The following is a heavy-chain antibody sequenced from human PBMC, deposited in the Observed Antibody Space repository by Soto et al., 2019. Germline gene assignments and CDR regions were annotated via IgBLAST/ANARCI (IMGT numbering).Heavy chain of an antibody. D-gene: IGHD2-15*01. Sequence: GASVKVSCKASGYTFTSYYMHWVRQAPGQGLEWMGIINPSGGSTSYAQKFQGRVTMTGDTSTSTVYMELSSLRSEDTAVYYCARAHCSGGSCYSKRFDPWGQGTLVTVSS. V-gene: IGHV1-46*03. CDR3: ARAHCSGGSCYSKRFDP. J-gene: IGHJ5*02. CDR1: GYTFTSYY. CDR2: INPSGGST.